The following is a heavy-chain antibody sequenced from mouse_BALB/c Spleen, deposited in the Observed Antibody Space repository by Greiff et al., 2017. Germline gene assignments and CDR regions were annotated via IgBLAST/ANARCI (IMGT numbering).Heavy chain of an antibody. CDR3: ARGLGYFDY. Sequence: EVKLVESGGGLVKPGGSLKLSCAASGFTFSDYYMYWVRQTPEKRLEWVATIRDGGSYTYYPDSVKGRFTISRDNAKNNLYLQMSSLKSEDTAMYYCARGLGYFDYWGQGTTLTVSS. CDR1: GFTFSDYY. D-gene: IGHD4-1*01. CDR2: IRDGGSYT. J-gene: IGHJ2*01. V-gene: IGHV5-4*02.